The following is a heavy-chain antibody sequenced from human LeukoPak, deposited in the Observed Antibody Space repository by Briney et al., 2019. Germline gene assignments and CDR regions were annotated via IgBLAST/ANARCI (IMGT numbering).Heavy chain of an antibody. CDR2: ISAYNGNT. J-gene: IGHJ5*01. CDR1: GYTFTSYG. V-gene: IGHV1-18*01. D-gene: IGHD2-15*01. CDR3: ARDGAIIGYCSGGSCYSDNWFDS. Sequence: ASVKVSCKASGYTFTSYGISWVRQAPGQGLEWMGWISAYNGNTNYAQKLQGRVTMTTDTSTSTAYMELRSLRSDDTAVYYCARDGAIIGYCSGGSCYSDNWFDSWGQGTLVTVSS.